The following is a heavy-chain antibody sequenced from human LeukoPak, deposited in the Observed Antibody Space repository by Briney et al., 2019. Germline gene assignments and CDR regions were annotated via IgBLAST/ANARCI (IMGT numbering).Heavy chain of an antibody. J-gene: IGHJ6*03. V-gene: IGHV3-30*02. Sequence: PGGSLRLSCAASGFTFSSYGMHWVRQAPGKGLEWVAFIRYDGSNKYYADSVKGRFTISRDNSKNTLYLQMNSLRAEDTAVYYCAKGSSSWYLRDYYYYMDVWGKGTTVTISS. CDR3: AKGSSSWYLRDYYYYMDV. D-gene: IGHD6-13*01. CDR1: GFTFSSYG. CDR2: IRYDGSNK.